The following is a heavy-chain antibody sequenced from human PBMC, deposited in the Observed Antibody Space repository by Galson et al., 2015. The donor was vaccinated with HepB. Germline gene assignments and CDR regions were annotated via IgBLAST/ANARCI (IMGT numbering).Heavy chain of an antibody. CDR3: AKEAIPNKDFWSGYQD. CDR1: GYTFTTYY. CDR2: TSPYNGIT. D-gene: IGHD3-3*01. J-gene: IGHJ4*02. Sequence: SVKVYCKASGYTFTTYYVHYVRQAPGQGLEWMGITSPYNGITSYAPRFRGRVTMTRDTSTSTVYMELNSLTSEDTAVYYCAKEAIPNKDFWSGYQDWGQGTLVTVSS. V-gene: IGHV1-46*01.